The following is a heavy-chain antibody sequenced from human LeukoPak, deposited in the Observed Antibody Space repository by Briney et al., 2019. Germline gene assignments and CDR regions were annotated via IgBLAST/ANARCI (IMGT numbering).Heavy chain of an antibody. Sequence: GGSLRLSCAASGFTFSSYGMSWVRQAPGKGLEWVSAISGSGGSTYYADSVKGRFTISRDNSKNTLYLQMNSLRAEDTAVYYCAKVLGISFAPWDYWGQGTLVTVSS. CDR1: GFTFSSYG. J-gene: IGHJ4*02. V-gene: IGHV3-23*01. CDR3: AKVLGISFAPWDY. CDR2: ISGSGGST. D-gene: IGHD7-27*01.